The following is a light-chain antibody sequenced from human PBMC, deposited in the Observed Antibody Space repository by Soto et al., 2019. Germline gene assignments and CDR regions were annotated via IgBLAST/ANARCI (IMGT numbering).Light chain of an antibody. J-gene: IGKJ4*01. CDR2: DAT. Sequence: EIVLTQSPATLSLSPGERATLSCRASQSVNKYLAWYQQKPGQAPRLLIYDATIRATGIPASFSGSWSGTDFTLTIGSREAEDFAVYYCQQRSNWRGTFGGGTKVESK. CDR3: QQRSNWRGT. V-gene: IGKV3-11*01. CDR1: QSVNKY.